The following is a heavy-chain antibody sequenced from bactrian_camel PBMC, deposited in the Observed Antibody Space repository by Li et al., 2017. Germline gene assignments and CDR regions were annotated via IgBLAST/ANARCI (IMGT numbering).Heavy chain of an antibody. CDR3: AAADAAGDCGSMSEYGY. D-gene: IGHD4*01. Sequence: VQLVESGGGSVQAGGSLRLSCAAPQYTYTSYCVGWFRQAPGKEREAIAAIYTGAGTTFYADSVKGRFTISEDKATNTRYLQMNSLKPEDTAMYYCAAADAAGDCGSMSEYGYWGQGTQVTVS. CDR1: QYTYTSYC. CDR2: IYTGAGTT. J-gene: IGHJ4*01. V-gene: IGHV3S31*01.